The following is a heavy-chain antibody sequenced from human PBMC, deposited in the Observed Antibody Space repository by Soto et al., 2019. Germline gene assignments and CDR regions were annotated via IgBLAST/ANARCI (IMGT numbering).Heavy chain of an antibody. Sequence: ASVKVSCKASGYTFTGYPIHWVRQAPGQGLEWMGWINVGNGNTKYSQKFQGRVTITADESTSTAYMELSSLRSEDTAVYYCARVSGYCTNGVSPYYYYGMDVWGQGTTVTVSS. D-gene: IGHD2-8*01. V-gene: IGHV1-3*01. CDR3: ARVSGYCTNGVSPYYYYGMDV. J-gene: IGHJ6*02. CDR1: GYTFTGYP. CDR2: INVGNGNT.